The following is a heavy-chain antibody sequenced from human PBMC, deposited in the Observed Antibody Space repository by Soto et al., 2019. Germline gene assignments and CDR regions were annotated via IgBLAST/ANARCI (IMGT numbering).Heavy chain of an antibody. CDR3: AREQGGGSSGWGSVGYYYGMDV. Sequence: VQLVESGGGLVQPGRSLRLSCTASGFTFSSYGMHWVRQAPGKGLEWVAVIWYDGSNKYYADSVKGRFTISRDNSKNTLYLEMNSRRAGDTALYYCAREQGGGSSGWGSVGYYYGMDVWGQGTTVTVSS. CDR2: IWYDGSNK. CDR1: GFTFSSYG. D-gene: IGHD6-19*01. J-gene: IGHJ6*02. V-gene: IGHV3-33*01.